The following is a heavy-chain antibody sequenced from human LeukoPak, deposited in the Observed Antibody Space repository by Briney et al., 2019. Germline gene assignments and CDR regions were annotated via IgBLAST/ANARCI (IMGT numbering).Heavy chain of an antibody. J-gene: IGHJ5*02. CDR3: ARGQQDYYGSGSQTEPNWFDP. V-gene: IGHV4-59*12. CDR1: GGSISSYY. Sequence: SETLSPTCTVSGGSISSYYWSWIRQPPGKGLEWIGYIYYSGSTYYNPSLKSRVTISVDTSKNQFSLKLSSVTAADTAVYYCARGQQDYYGSGSQTEPNWFDPWGQGTLVTVSS. D-gene: IGHD3-10*01. CDR2: IYYSGST.